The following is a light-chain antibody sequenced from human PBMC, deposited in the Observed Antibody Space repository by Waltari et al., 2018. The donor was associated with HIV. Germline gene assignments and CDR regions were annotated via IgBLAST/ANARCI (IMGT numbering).Light chain of an antibody. CDR2: SQN. CDR3: NSRDTSGNHWL. Sequence: SSELTQDPAVSVALGQTVRITCQGDSLRHYSATWYQQKPGQAPILAIYSQNDRPSGIPDRFSGSSSGDTASLTITGAQAEDEADYYCNSRDTSGNHWLFGGGTKLTVL. V-gene: IGLV3-19*01. CDR1: SLRHYS. J-gene: IGLJ3*02.